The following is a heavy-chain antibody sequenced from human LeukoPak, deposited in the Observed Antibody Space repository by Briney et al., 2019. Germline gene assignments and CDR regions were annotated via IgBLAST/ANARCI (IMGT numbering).Heavy chain of an antibody. CDR2: IYTSGST. Sequence: SETLSLTCTVSGGSISSGSYYWSWIRQPAGKGLEWIGRIYTSGSTNYNPSLKSRVTISVDTSKNQFSLKLSSVTAADTAVYYCAREGLPAYGGLFDYWGQGTLVTVSS. V-gene: IGHV4-61*02. CDR3: AREGLPAYGGLFDY. J-gene: IGHJ4*02. D-gene: IGHD2-2*01. CDR1: GGSISSGSYY.